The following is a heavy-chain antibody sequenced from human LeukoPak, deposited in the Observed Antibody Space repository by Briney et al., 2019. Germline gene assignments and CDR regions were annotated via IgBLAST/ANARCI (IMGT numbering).Heavy chain of an antibody. J-gene: IGHJ4*02. V-gene: IGHV3-23*01. D-gene: IGHD2-2*01. CDR2: ISGSGGST. CDR3: AKGEYQLLFGY. CDR1: GFTFSSYA. Sequence: GGSLRLSCAASGFTFSSYAMSWVRQALGRGLEWVSAISGSGGSTYYADSVKGRFTISRDNSKNTLYLQMNSLRAEDTAVYYCAKGEYQLLFGYWGQGTLVTVSS.